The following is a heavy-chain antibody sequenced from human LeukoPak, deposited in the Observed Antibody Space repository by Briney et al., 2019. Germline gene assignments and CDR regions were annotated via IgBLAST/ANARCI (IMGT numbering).Heavy chain of an antibody. CDR2: IYKNGGT. Sequence: SETLSLTCTVSGTSLSTYYWSWVRQPAGKGLEWIGRIYKNGGTNYNPSLTSRVTVSVDTSTNQFSLKLTSVTAADTAVYYCARDWFDPWGQGTLVTVSS. CDR3: ARDWFDP. J-gene: IGHJ5*02. CDR1: GTSLSTYY. V-gene: IGHV4-4*07.